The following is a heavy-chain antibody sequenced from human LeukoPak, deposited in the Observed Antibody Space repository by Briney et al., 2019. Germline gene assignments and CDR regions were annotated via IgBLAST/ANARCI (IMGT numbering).Heavy chain of an antibody. D-gene: IGHD2-15*01. CDR1: GFTFSTYS. Sequence: GGSLRLSCAASGFTFSTYSMNWARQAPGKGLEWVSYINSGSSTIYYADSVKGRFTISRDNAKNSLYLQTNSLRAEDTAVYYCARADTLDYWGQGTLVTVSS. CDR2: INSGSSTI. J-gene: IGHJ4*02. CDR3: ARADTLDY. V-gene: IGHV3-48*01.